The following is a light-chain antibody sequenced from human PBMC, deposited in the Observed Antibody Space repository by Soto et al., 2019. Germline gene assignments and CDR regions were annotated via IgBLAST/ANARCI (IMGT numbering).Light chain of an antibody. CDR2: EVS. CDR3: SSYTNSSTQV. V-gene: IGLV2-14*01. J-gene: IGLJ1*01. Sequence: QSALTQPASVSGSPGQSITISCTGTSSDVGGYNYVSWYQQHPGKAPKLMIYEVSNRPSGVSNRFSGSKSGNTASLTISGLQAEDEADYYCSSYTNSSTQVFGTGTKATV. CDR1: SSDVGGYNY.